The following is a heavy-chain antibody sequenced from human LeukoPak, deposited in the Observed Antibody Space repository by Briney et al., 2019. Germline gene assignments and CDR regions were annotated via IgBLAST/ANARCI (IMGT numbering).Heavy chain of an antibody. V-gene: IGHV3-23*01. CDR2: ISDNGGGP. Sequence: GGSLRLSCVVSGFIFRDYVMSWVRQAPGEGLEWVAGISDNGGGPYYADSLKGRFTISRDNSKNILYLQMNSLRAEDTAVYYCAKEIGRLGVPLYDYWGRGTLVTASS. D-gene: IGHD3/OR15-3a*01. CDR3: AKEIGRLGVPLYDY. J-gene: IGHJ4*02. CDR1: GFIFRDYV.